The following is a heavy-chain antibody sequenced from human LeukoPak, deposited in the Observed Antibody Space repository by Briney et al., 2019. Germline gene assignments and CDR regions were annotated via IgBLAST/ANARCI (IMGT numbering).Heavy chain of an antibody. Sequence: GGSLRLSCAASGFTVDDYAMHWVRQAPGKGLEWVSGISWNSGSIGYADSVKGRFTISRDNAKNSLYLQMNSLRAEDTALYYCAKVGSEYYYDSSGPYGMDVWGQGTTVTVSS. CDR1: GFTVDDYA. CDR3: AKVGSEYYYDSSGPYGMDV. V-gene: IGHV3-9*01. CDR2: ISWNSGSI. J-gene: IGHJ6*02. D-gene: IGHD3-22*01.